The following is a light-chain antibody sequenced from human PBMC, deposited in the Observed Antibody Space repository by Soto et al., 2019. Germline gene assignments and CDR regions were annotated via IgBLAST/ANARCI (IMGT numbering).Light chain of an antibody. V-gene: IGKV3-20*01. CDR1: QTISSNY. Sequence: EIVLTQSPGTLSLSPGERATLSCRASQTISSNYLAWYQQRPGQPPRLLFYGASSRATGIPDRFSGSGSGTDFTLTITRLEPEDFAVYYCQQYGSSRTFGQGTKVEVK. J-gene: IGKJ1*01. CDR3: QQYGSSRT. CDR2: GAS.